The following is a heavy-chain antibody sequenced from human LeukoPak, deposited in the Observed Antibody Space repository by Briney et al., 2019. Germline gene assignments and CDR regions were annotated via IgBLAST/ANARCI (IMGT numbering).Heavy chain of an antibody. V-gene: IGHV4-59*08. Sequence: SETLSLTCTVSGGSISSYYWSWIRQPPGKGLEWIGYIYYSGSTNYNPSLKSRVTISADTSKNQFSLKLSSVTAADTAVYYCARTYYDLYYYGMDVWGQGTTVTVSS. CDR1: GGSISSYY. CDR2: IYYSGST. D-gene: IGHD3-3*01. CDR3: ARTYYDLYYYGMDV. J-gene: IGHJ6*02.